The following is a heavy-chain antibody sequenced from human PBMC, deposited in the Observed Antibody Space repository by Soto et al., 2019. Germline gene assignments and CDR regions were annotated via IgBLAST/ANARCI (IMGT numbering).Heavy chain of an antibody. CDR2: ISGSGDAK. CDR3: AKDFDSDETSHGPNDY. Sequence: EVHLLESGGGLVQPGESLRLSCVASGFSFSSYGMSWVRQAPGKGLEWASIISGSGDAKYYADSVKGRFTISRDNSKNTMYLQMDSLRAEDTAVSYCAKDFDSDETSHGPNDYWGQGTLVTVSS. CDR1: GFSFSSYG. J-gene: IGHJ4*02. V-gene: IGHV3-23*01. D-gene: IGHD3-22*01.